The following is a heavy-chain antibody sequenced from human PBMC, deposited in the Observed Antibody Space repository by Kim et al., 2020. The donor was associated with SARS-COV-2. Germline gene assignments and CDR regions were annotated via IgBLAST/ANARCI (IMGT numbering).Heavy chain of an antibody. V-gene: IGHV1-18*04. Sequence: ASVKVSCKASGYTFTSYGISWVRQAPGQGLEWMGWISAYNGNTNYAQKLQGRVTMTTDTSTSTAYMELRSLRSDDTAVYYCARLGVVVNRDYYYYGMDVWGQGTTVTVSS. CDR3: ARLGVVVNRDYYYYGMDV. D-gene: IGHD3-22*01. J-gene: IGHJ6*02. CDR2: ISAYNGNT. CDR1: GYTFTSYG.